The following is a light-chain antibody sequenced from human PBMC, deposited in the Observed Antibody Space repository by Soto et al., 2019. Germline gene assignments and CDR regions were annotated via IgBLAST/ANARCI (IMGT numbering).Light chain of an antibody. J-gene: IGKJ4*01. CDR3: QQYNEWPLT. V-gene: IGKV3-15*01. CDR1: QSVSIH. CDR2: GAS. Sequence: EIVMTQSPATVSMSPVERATLSCSASQSVSIHVAWYQQKPGQAPRLLIQGASTRATGIAARFSGSGSGTEFTLTISSLQSEDFAVYYCQQYNEWPLTFGGGTQVEI.